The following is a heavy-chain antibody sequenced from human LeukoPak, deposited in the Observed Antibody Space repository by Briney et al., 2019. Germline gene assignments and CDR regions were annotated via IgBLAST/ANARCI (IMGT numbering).Heavy chain of an antibody. Sequence: GESLKISCKGSGYSFTSYWIGWVRQMPGKGLEWMGIIYPGDSDTRYSPSFQGQVTISADKSISTAYLQWSSLKASDTAMYYCARQRYSSGWYLNYYYYYGTDVWGQGTTVTVSS. CDR3: ARQRYSSGWYLNYYYYYGTDV. CDR2: IYPGDSDT. V-gene: IGHV5-51*01. CDR1: GYSFTSYW. J-gene: IGHJ6*02. D-gene: IGHD6-19*01.